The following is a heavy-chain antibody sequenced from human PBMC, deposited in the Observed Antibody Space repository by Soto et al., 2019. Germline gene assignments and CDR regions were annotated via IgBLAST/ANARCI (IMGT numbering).Heavy chain of an antibody. V-gene: IGHV3-20*04. CDR3: ARAAIDSSGFYHYFDS. Sequence: DVQLVESGGGVVRPGGSLRLSCAASGFTFDDYAMTWVRQAPGTGLEWVSGISWNGGTTGHADSVKGRFTVSRDNARNSLYLQMNSLRPEDTALYFCARAAIDSSGFYHYFDSWGQGTQVTVSS. D-gene: IGHD3-22*01. CDR1: GFTFDDYA. CDR2: ISWNGGTT. J-gene: IGHJ4*02.